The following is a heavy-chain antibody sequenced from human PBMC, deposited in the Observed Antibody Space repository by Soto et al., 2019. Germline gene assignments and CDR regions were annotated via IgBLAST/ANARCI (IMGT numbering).Heavy chain of an antibody. D-gene: IGHD5-12*01. CDR2: ISAYNGNT. J-gene: IGHJ4*02. V-gene: IGHV1-18*01. CDR1: GYTFTSYG. CDR3: AWALGYSGSYSDY. Sequence: QVQLVQSGAEVKKPGASVKVSCKASGYTFTSYGISWVRQAPGQGLEWMGWISAYNGNTNYAQKLQGRVTMTTDTSASTAYRELRSLRSDNTAVYYCAWALGYSGSYSDYWGQGTLVTVSS.